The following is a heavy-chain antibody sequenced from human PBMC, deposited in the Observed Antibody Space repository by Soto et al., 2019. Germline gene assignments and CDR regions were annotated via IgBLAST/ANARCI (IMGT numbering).Heavy chain of an antibody. CDR2: INPNSGGT. J-gene: IGHJ6*02. CDR1: GYTFTGYY. D-gene: IGHD6-13*01. V-gene: IGHV1-2*04. Sequence: ASVKVSCKASGYTFTGYYMHWVRQAPGQGLEWMGWINPNSGGTNYAQKFQGWVTMTRDTSISTAYMELSRLRSDDTAVYYCARDHGIAAPYYYYGMDVWGQGTTVTVSS. CDR3: ARDHGIAAPYYYYGMDV.